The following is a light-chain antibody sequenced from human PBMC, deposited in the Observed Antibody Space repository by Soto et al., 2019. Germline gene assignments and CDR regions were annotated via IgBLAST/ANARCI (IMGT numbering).Light chain of an antibody. V-gene: IGKV1-39*01. Sequence: DIQMTQSPSSLSASVGDRVTITCRASQSISSYLNWYQQKPGKAPKLLIYASSSLQSGVPSRFSGSGSGTDFTLTIRSLQPEDFATYYGQQSYSTPRTFGQGTKVEIK. CDR1: QSISSY. CDR2: ASS. CDR3: QQSYSTPRT. J-gene: IGKJ1*01.